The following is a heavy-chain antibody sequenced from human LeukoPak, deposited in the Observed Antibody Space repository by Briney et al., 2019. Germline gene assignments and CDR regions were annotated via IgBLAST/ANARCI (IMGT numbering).Heavy chain of an antibody. Sequence: GESLKISCEAAGYGFARYWIGWVRQRPGKGLEWMGIISPAGSDTRYSPSFQGQVTISVDKSISTAYLQWNSLKASDTAMYYCARHYGDSSSMAFDYWGQGTLVTVSS. CDR1: GYGFARYW. D-gene: IGHD6-13*01. V-gene: IGHV5-51*01. CDR3: ARHYGDSSSMAFDY. J-gene: IGHJ4*02. CDR2: ISPAGSDT.